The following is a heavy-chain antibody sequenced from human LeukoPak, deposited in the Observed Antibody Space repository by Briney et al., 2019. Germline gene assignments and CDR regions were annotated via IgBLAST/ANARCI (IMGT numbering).Heavy chain of an antibody. V-gene: IGHV1-2*02. J-gene: IGHJ4*02. CDR2: SGPHRTLT. CDR3: VREGEGPPTTDFDY. D-gene: IGHD1-14*01. Sequence: ASMKLSFKSSGFTVTDHYIHWGRHRPGQGLELVGSSGPHRTLTSPPREFPGRVTTTREASMRTAYMELTRLTSEDTVVYSRVREGEGPPTTDFDYWGQGTLVTVSS. CDR1: GFTVTDHY.